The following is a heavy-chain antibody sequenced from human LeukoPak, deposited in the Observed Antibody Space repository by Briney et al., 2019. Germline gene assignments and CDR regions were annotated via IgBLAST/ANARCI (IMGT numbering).Heavy chain of an antibody. CDR2: ISSSSSYI. Sequence: KSGGTLRLSCAASGFTFSSYSMNWVRQAPGKGLEWVSSISSSSSYIYYADSVKGRFTISRDNAKNSLYLQMNSLRAEDTAVYYCARGMTRPYYMDVWGKGTTVTVSS. J-gene: IGHJ6*03. V-gene: IGHV3-21*01. CDR3: ARGMTRPYYMDV. CDR1: GFTFSSYS.